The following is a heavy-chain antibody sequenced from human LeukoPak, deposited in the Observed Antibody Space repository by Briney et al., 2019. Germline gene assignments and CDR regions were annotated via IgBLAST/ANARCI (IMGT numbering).Heavy chain of an antibody. CDR3: ARPPTVTRGWFDP. CDR1: GYTFTDYY. Sequence: ASVKVSCKASGYTFTDYYMHWVRQAPGQGLEWMGWINPNTGSTNYAQKFQGRVTMTRDTSISTAYMELSRLKSDDTAVYYCARPPTVTRGWFDPWGQGTLVTVSS. V-gene: IGHV1-2*02. CDR2: INPNTGST. D-gene: IGHD4-17*01. J-gene: IGHJ5*02.